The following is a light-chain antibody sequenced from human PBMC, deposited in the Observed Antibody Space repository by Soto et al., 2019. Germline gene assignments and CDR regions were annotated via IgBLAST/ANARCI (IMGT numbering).Light chain of an antibody. Sequence: ALTQPASVSGSPGQSITITCTGTRSDVGSYNLVFWYQQHPGKAPKLMISEGNKRPSGVSNRFSASKSGITASLTISGLRAEDEADYYCCSYAGGSTFAVFGSGTKVTVL. CDR3: CSYAGGSTFAV. CDR1: RSDVGSYNL. CDR2: EGN. V-gene: IGLV2-23*03. J-gene: IGLJ1*01.